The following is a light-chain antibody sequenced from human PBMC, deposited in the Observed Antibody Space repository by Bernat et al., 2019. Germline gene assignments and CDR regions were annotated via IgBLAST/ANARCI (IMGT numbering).Light chain of an antibody. CDR3: QQYNNYPLT. Sequence: DIQMTQSPSSLSASVSDRVTLTCRASQGISSWLAWYQLKPGKAPKSLIYAASRLQSGVPSRFSGNGSGTDFTLPISSLQPEDFATYYCQQYNNYPLTFGGGTNVGIK. CDR2: AAS. V-gene: IGKV1D-16*01. CDR1: QGISSW. J-gene: IGKJ4*01.